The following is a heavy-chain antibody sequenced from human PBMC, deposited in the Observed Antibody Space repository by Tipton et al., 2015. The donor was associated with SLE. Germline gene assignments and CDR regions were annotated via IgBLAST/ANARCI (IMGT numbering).Heavy chain of an antibody. D-gene: IGHD3-10*01. Sequence: SLRLSCAASGFTFSSYGMHWVRQAPGKGLEWVAVIWYDGSNKYYADSVKGRFTISRDNAKNSLYLQMNSLRAEDTAVYYCARDQGSVYNWFDPWGQGTLVTVSS. CDR1: GFTFSSYG. J-gene: IGHJ5*02. CDR2: IWYDGSNK. CDR3: ARDQGSVYNWFDP. V-gene: IGHV3-33*01.